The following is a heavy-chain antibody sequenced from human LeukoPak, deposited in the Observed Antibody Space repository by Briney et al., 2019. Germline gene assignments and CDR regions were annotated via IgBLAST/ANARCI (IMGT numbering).Heavy chain of an antibody. CDR3: ARDPSNSGTYYKVGAFDF. V-gene: IGHV3-53*01. Sequence: GGSLRLSCVASGFTVSSNSMNWVRQAPGKGLEWVSILFSGGSALYADSVKGRFTISRDNSKNTLYLQMNSLRAEDTAVYYCARDPSNSGTYYKVGAFDFWGQGTMVTVSS. D-gene: IGHD1-26*01. CDR2: LFSGGSA. CDR1: GFTVSSNS. J-gene: IGHJ3*01.